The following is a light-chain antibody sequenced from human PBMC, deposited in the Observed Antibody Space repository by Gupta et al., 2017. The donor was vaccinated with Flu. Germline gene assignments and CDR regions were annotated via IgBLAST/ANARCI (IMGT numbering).Light chain of an antibody. Sequence: QSALTQPASVSGSPGQSLTISCTGTSSDVGFDNLVSWYQQHPGKAPQLLIYEATKRPSGVSYRFSGSRSGNTASLTISGLQAEDEAEYYCASFTTSITHLLLGGGTRLTVL. CDR3: ASFTTSITHLL. V-gene: IGLV2-14*02. J-gene: IGLJ2*01. CDR2: EAT. CDR1: SSDVGFDNL.